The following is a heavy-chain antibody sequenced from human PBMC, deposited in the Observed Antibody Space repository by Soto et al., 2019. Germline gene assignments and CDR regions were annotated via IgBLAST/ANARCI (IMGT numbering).Heavy chain of an antibody. V-gene: IGHV4-61*01. Sequence: QVQLQESGPGLVKSSETLSLTCTVSGDSVTSDKHYWSWIRQPPGKGLEWIGYIYDSGSTNLSLKSRVTFSVDTSRNQFSVSLTSVTAADTAVYYCAALKRIVAADYWGQGTLAIVSS. D-gene: IGHD3-16*02. J-gene: IGHJ4*02. CDR3: AALKRIVAADY. CDR1: GDSVTSDKHY. CDR2: IYDSGST.